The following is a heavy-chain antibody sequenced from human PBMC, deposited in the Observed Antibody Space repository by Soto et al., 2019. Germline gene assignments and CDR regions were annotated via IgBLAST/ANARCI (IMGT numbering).Heavy chain of an antibody. Sequence: SETLSLTCAVSGYSISSGYYWGCLRPPPGKGLEWIGSIYRGGSTYYNASLNSRVTLSIDMTNNHVSLILNSVTAADTAVYYCARVGPWVPYYYDSSPYTFENWFDPWGQGTLVTVSS. D-gene: IGHD3-22*01. CDR1: GYSISSGYY. V-gene: IGHV4-38-2*01. CDR3: ARVGPWVPYYYDSSPYTFENWFDP. J-gene: IGHJ5*02. CDR2: IYRGGST.